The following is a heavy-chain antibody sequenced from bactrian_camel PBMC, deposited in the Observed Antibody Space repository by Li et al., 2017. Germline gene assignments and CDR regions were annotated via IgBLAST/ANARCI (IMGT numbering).Heavy chain of an antibody. V-gene: IGHV3-2*01. CDR3: KASTRDGGPCVPGQFGY. D-gene: IGHD2*01. CDR2: IYSDGGKT. CDR1: GFHVRSYY. J-gene: IGHJ6*01. Sequence: HVQLVESGGGSVQAGGSLRLSCVASGFHVRSYYMIWARQVPGKGLEWLTSIYSDGGKTYTLESVKGRFSISQDSAKSTVYLQMNSLLPEDTAMYYCKASTRDGGPCVPGQFGYWGQGTQVTVS.